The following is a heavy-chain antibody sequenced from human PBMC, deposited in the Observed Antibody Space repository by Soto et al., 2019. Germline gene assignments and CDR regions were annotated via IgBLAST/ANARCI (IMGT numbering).Heavy chain of an antibody. D-gene: IGHD3-10*01. V-gene: IGHV4-59*01. CDR1: GGSISTYY. CDR3: ARARITMVREVIKYNMDV. CDR2: IYNSGST. J-gene: IGHJ6*02. Sequence: PSETLSLTCTVSGGSISTYYWSWIRRPPGKGLEWIGYIYNSGSTHSNPSLQSQVTISVDTSKNQFSLKLSSVTAADTAIYYCARARITMVREVIKYNMDVWGQGTTVTVS.